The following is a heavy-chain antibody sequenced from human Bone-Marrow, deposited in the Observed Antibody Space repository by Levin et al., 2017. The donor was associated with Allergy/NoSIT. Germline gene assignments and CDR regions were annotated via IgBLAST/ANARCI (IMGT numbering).Heavy chain of an antibody. CDR3: VRTPGAIVVTPYFDY. D-gene: IGHD2-21*01. J-gene: IGHJ4*02. CDR1: GFRFSDYV. V-gene: IGHV3-23*01. Sequence: GGSLRLSCAASGFRFSDYVMNWVRQAPGKGLEWVSVISGSDDNTYYADSVKGRFTISRDNSKNTLYLQMNSLRAEHTAIYYCVRTPGAIVVTPYFDYWGQGTLVTVSS. CDR2: ISGSDDNT.